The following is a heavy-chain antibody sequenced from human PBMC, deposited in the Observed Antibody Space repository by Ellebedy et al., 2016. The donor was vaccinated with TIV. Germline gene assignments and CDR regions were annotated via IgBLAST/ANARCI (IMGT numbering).Heavy chain of an antibody. CDR1: GFTFSSYG. V-gene: IGHV3-33*08. CDR3: ARVLKGGTTTGDAFDI. CDR2: IWYDGSNK. D-gene: IGHD2-15*01. J-gene: IGHJ3*02. Sequence: GESLKISXAASGFTFSSYGMHWVRQAPGKGLEWVAVIWYDGSNKYYADSVKGRFTISRDNSKNTLYLQMNSLRAEDTAVYYCARVLKGGTTTGDAFDIWGQGTMVTVSS.